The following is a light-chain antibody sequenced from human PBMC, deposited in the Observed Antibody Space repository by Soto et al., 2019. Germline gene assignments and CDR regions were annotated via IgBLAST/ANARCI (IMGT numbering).Light chain of an antibody. CDR2: GAS. CDR1: QTISFY. CDR3: QQSYSTHIT. J-gene: IGKJ5*01. V-gene: IGKV1-39*01. Sequence: DIQMTQSPSSLSASVGDRVNITCRASQTISFYLNWYQQKPGKAPNLLIYGASSLQGGVPSRFTGSGSGTDFTLSISSLHTEDFATYFCQQSYSTHITFGQGTRLEIK.